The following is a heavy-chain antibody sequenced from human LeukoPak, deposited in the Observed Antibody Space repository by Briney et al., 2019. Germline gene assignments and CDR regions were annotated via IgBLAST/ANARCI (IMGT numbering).Heavy chain of an antibody. Sequence: GGSLRLSCAASGFTFSSYAMSWVRQAPGKGLEWVSAISGSGGSTYYADSVKGRFTISRDNSKNTLYLQMNSLRAEDTTVYYCAKDGTYYYGSGNFDYWGQGTLVTVSS. CDR2: ISGSGGST. V-gene: IGHV3-23*01. CDR3: AKDGTYYYGSGNFDY. D-gene: IGHD3-10*01. J-gene: IGHJ4*02. CDR1: GFTFSSYA.